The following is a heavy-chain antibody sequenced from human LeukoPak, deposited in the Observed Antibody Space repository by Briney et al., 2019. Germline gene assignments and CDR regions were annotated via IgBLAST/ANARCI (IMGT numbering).Heavy chain of an antibody. Sequence: ASVKVSCKVSGYTFTDYYMHWVQQAPGKGLEWMGLVDPGDGETIYAEKFQGRVTITADTSTDTAYMELSSLRSEDTAVYYCATGVGATLGWFDPWGQGTLVTVSS. CDR1: GYTFTDYY. J-gene: IGHJ5*02. V-gene: IGHV1-69-2*01. CDR3: ATGVGATLGWFDP. D-gene: IGHD1-26*01. CDR2: VDPGDGET.